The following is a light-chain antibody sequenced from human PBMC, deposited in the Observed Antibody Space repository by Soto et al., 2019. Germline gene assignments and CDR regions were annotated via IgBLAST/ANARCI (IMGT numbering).Light chain of an antibody. CDR3: QQLSSYPVT. V-gene: IGKV1-39*01. CDR1: QSISSY. J-gene: IGKJ1*01. CDR2: AAS. Sequence: DIQMTQSPSSLSASVGDRVTITCRASQSISSYLNWYQQKPGIAPNLLIYAASSLQRGVPSRFSGSGSGTDFTLTIRSLQPEDFATYHCQQLSSYPVTFGQGTKVDIK.